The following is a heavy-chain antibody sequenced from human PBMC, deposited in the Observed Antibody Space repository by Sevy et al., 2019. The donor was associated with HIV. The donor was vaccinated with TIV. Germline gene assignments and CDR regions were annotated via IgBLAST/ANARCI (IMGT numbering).Heavy chain of an antibody. J-gene: IGHJ4*02. D-gene: IGHD3-22*01. CDR2: IYDSGSS. V-gene: IGHV4-59*11. CDR3: ARGGALTYYDTTGFQNYFDS. Sequence: SQTLSLTCAISGGSISGHYWGWTRQPPGKGLEWIAYIYDSGSSNYNPSLSGRVTISVDTSKNQFSLRLSSVTAADTAVYYCARGGALTYYDTTGFQNYFDSWGPGTLVTVSS. CDR1: GGSISGHY.